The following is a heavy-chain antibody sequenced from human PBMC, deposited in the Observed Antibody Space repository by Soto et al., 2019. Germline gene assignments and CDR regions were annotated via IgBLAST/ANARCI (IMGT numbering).Heavy chain of an antibody. J-gene: IGHJ4*02. CDR1: GGSISSYY. CDR3: ARDCSSTSCTNI. V-gene: IGHV4-59*12. D-gene: IGHD2-2*01. Sequence: SETLSLTCTVSGGSISSYYWSWIRQPPGKGLEWIGYIYYSGSTNYNPSLKSRVTISVDTSKNQFSLKLSSVTAADTAVYYCARDCSSTSCTNIWGQGTLVTVSS. CDR2: IYYSGST.